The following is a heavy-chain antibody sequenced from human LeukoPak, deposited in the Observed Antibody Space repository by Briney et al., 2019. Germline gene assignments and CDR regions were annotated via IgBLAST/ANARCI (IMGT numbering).Heavy chain of an antibody. CDR1: GYTFTGYY. J-gene: IGHJ4*02. CDR3: ARDVGYCSSTSCPGPFDY. CDR2: INPNSGGT. D-gene: IGHD2-2*01. V-gene: IGHV1-2*02. Sequence: ASVKVSCKASGYTFTGYYMHWVRQAPGQGLEWMGWINPNSGGTNYAQKFQGRVTMTRDTSISTAYMELRSLRSDDTAVYYCARDVGYCSSTSCPGPFDYWGQGTLVTVSS.